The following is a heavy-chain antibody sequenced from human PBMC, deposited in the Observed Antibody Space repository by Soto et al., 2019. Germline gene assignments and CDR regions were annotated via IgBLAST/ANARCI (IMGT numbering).Heavy chain of an antibody. V-gene: IGHV2-5*02. CDR2: IYWDYSN. CDR1: GFSLTTDRMG. J-gene: IGHJ5*02. D-gene: IGHD3-10*01. CDR3: AHAYGSGSLS. Sequence: QITLKESGPTLVKPTQTLTLTSALSGFSLTTDRMGVGRICQPPGEALEWLAVIYWDYSNTYRPSLESRLTITKDTSKNQVALTMINMDSLDTATYFFAHAYGSGSLSWGQGTLVTVSS.